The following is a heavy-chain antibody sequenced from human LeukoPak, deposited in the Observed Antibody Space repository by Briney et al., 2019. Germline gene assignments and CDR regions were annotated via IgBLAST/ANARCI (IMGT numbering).Heavy chain of an antibody. J-gene: IGHJ5*02. Sequence: ASVKVSCKASGYTFTSYYMHWVRQAPGQELEWMGLINPTGGSTGYAQKFQGRVTMTRDMSTSTDYMELSSVRSEDTAIYYCARDNSVGDNAWWFNPWGQGTLVTVSS. CDR2: INPTGGST. CDR3: ARDNSVGDNAWWFNP. CDR1: GYTFTSYY. D-gene: IGHD1-26*01. V-gene: IGHV1-46*01.